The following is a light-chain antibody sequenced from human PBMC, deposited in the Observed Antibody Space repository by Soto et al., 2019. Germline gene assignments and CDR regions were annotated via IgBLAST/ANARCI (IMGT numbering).Light chain of an antibody. Sequence: DIQMTQSPSTLSASVGDRITITCRASQGISDWLAWYQQKPGKAPKLLIYKASSLESGVPSGFSGSGSGTEFTLTIRSLQPDDFATYYCQHYNNYSPEFGHGTKVEVK. CDR1: QGISDW. CDR3: QHYNNYSPE. J-gene: IGKJ1*01. V-gene: IGKV1-5*03. CDR2: KAS.